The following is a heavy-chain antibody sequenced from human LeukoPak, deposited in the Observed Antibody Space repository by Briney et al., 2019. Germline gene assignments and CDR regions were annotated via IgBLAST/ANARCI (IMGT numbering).Heavy chain of an antibody. Sequence: PGGSLRLSCAASGFTFSSYAMHWVRQAPGKGLEYVSAISSNGGSTYYANSVKGRFTISRDNSKNTLYLQMGSLRAEDMAVYYCARARSGSYFAFDIWGQGTMVTVSS. D-gene: IGHD1-26*01. CDR3: ARARSGSYFAFDI. V-gene: IGHV3-64*01. CDR1: GFTFSSYA. CDR2: ISSNGGST. J-gene: IGHJ3*02.